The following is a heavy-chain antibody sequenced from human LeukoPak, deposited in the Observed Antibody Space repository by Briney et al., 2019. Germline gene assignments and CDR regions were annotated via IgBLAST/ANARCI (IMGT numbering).Heavy chain of an antibody. CDR1: GFTFSSYS. V-gene: IGHV3-21*01. D-gene: IGHD3-10*01. CDR3: ARGDGATPPDAFDI. CDR2: ISSSRSYI. J-gene: IGHJ3*02. Sequence: PGRSLRLSCAASGFTFSSYSMNWVRQAPGKGLQWVSSISSSRSYIYYPDSVKGRFTISRDNAKNSLYLQMNSLRGEDTAVYYCARGDGATPPDAFDIWGQGTMVTVSS.